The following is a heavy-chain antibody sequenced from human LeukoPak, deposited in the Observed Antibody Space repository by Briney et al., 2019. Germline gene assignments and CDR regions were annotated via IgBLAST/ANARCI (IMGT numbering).Heavy chain of an antibody. V-gene: IGHV1-8*01. Sequence: ASVRVSCKASGYTFTSYDINWVRQATGQGLEWMGWMNPNSGNTGYAQKFQGRVTMTRNTSTSTAYMELSSLRSEDTAVYYCARRHPDCSGGSCYWFDPWGQGTLVTVSS. CDR2: MNPNSGNT. CDR1: GYTFTSYD. CDR3: ARRHPDCSGGSCYWFDP. D-gene: IGHD2-15*01. J-gene: IGHJ5*02.